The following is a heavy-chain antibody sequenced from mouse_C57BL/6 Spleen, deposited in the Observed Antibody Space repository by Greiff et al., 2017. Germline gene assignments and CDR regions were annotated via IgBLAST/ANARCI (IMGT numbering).Heavy chain of an antibody. CDR1: GYTFTSYW. J-gene: IGHJ1*03. V-gene: IGHV1-53*01. CDR2: INPSNGGT. Sequence: QVQLQQPGTELVKPGASVKLSCKASGYTFTSYWMNWVKQRPGQGLEWIGNINPSNGGTNYNEKFKSKATLTVDTSSSTAYMQLSSLTSEDATVYYCAKEVYGYDEYWYFDVWGTGTTVTVSS. D-gene: IGHD2-2*01. CDR3: AKEVYGYDEYWYFDV.